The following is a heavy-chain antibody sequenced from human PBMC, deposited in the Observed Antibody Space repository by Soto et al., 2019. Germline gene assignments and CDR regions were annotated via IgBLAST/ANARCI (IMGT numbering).Heavy chain of an antibody. J-gene: IGHJ3*02. CDR1: GYTFTSYG. CDR3: ARDYITYYDILTGYPDAFDI. V-gene: IGHV1-18*01. D-gene: IGHD3-9*01. Sequence: ASVKVSCKASGYTFTSYGISWGRQAPGQGLECMGWISAYNGNTNYAQKLQGRVTMTTDTSTSTAYMELRSPRSDDTAVYYCARDYITYYDILTGYPDAFDIWGQGTMVTASS. CDR2: ISAYNGNT.